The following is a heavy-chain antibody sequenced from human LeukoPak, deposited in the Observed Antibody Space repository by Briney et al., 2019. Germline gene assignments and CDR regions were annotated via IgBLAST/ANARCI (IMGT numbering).Heavy chain of an antibody. CDR1: GGSISSYY. V-gene: IGHV4-59*01. J-gene: IGHJ4*02. CDR3: ARGVPELLSFDS. Sequence: SETLSLTCTVSGGSISSYYWSWIRQPPGKGLEWIGYIYYIGSTNYKPSLKSRVTISADTSKTQFSLKLNSVTAADTAIYYCARGVPELLSFDSWGQGTLVTVSS. CDR2: IYYIGST. D-gene: IGHD2-2*01.